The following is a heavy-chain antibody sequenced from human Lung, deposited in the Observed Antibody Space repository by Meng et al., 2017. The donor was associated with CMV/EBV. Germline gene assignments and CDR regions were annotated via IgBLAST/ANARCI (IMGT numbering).Heavy chain of an antibody. J-gene: IGHJ3*02. V-gene: IGHV3-9*01. Sequence: SXKISCAASGFTFDDYAMHWVRQAPGKGLEWVSGISWNSGSIGYADSVKGRFTISRDNAKNSLYLQMNSLRAEDTALYYCAKDTGGHSYGYNAFDIWGQGTMVTVSS. CDR2: ISWNSGSI. CDR3: AKDTGGHSYGYNAFDI. D-gene: IGHD5-18*01. CDR1: GFTFDDYA.